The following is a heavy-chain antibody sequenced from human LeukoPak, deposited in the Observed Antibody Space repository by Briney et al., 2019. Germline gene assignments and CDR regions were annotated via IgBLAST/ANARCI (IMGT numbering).Heavy chain of an antibody. CDR2: ISYDGSKK. CDR3: ARTPVVTGNYYFYYMDV. J-gene: IGHJ6*03. D-gene: IGHD4-23*01. V-gene: IGHV3-30*04. CDR1: GFTLSSFP. Sequence: PGGSLRLSCAASGFTLSSFPMHWVRQAPGKGLEWVAVISYDGSKKYYADSVKGRISISRDNFKNTLSLQMNNLRVGDTAVYYCARTPVVTGNYYFYYMDVWGQGTTVTVSS.